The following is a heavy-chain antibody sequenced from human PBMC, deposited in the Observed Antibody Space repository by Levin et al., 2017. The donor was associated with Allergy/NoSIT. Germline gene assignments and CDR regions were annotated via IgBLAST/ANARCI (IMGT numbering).Heavy chain of an antibody. Sequence: PGGSLRLSCTVSGDSISSYYWSWIRQPPGKGLEWIGYIYYSGSTNYNPSLKSRVTISVDMSKNQFSLKLSSVTAADTAVYYCATYTAMVPFGYWGQGTLVTVSS. CDR3: ATYTAMVPFGY. V-gene: IGHV4-59*08. D-gene: IGHD5-18*01. J-gene: IGHJ4*02. CDR1: GDSISSYY. CDR2: IYYSGST.